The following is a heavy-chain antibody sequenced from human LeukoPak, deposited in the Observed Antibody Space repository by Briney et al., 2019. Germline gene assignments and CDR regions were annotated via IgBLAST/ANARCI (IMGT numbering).Heavy chain of an antibody. CDR3: ASHCSSTSCSPFDY. D-gene: IGHD2-2*01. Sequence: SEILSLTCTVSGGSISTYYWSWIRQPPGKGLECIGYIYYSETTNYNPSLKSRVTISVDRSKNQFSLKLSSVTAADTAVYYCASHCSSTSCSPFDYWGQGTLVTVSS. V-gene: IGHV4-59*12. J-gene: IGHJ4*02. CDR1: GGSISTYY. CDR2: IYYSETT.